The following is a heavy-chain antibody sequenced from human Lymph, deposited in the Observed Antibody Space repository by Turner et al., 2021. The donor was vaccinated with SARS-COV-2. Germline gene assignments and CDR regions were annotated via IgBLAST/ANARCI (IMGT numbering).Heavy chain of an antibody. Sequence: QLQLQESGPGLVKPSETLSLTCAVSGGSISSRSYYWGWIRQPPGKGLEWIGSIHYSGNIYYNPSLKSRVTISVDTSKNQFSLQLSSVTAADTAMYYWAIRFLEYLLPTGFDPWGQGTLVTVSS. J-gene: IGHJ5*02. CDR3: AIRFLEYLLPTGFDP. D-gene: IGHD3-3*01. V-gene: IGHV4-39*01. CDR2: IHYSGNI. CDR1: GGSISSRSYY.